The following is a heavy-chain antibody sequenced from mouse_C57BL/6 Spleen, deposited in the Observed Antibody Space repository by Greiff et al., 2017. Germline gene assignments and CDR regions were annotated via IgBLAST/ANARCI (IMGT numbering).Heavy chain of an antibody. J-gene: IGHJ2*01. CDR3: TSFYDGYSGYFDY. D-gene: IGHD2-3*01. Sequence: EVHVVESGEGLVKPGGSLKLSCAASGFTFTSYAMSWVRQTPEKRLEWVAYISSGGGYIYYADTVKGRFTISRDNARNTLYLQMSSLKSEDTAMYYCTSFYDGYSGYFDYWGQGTTLTVSS. V-gene: IGHV5-9-1*02. CDR2: ISSGGGYI. CDR1: GFTFTSYA.